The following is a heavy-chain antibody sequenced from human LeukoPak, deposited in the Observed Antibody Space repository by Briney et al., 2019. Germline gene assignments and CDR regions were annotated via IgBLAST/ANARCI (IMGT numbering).Heavy chain of an antibody. J-gene: IGHJ4*02. CDR3: ARGARDSSSWWDEYYFDY. Sequence: GGSLRLSCAASGFTFSSYAMHWVRQAPGKGLEWVAVISYDGSNKYYADSVKGRFTISRDNSKYTLYLQMNSLRAEDTAVYYCARGARDSSSWWDEYYFDYWGQGTLVTVSS. D-gene: IGHD6-13*01. CDR1: GFTFSSYA. V-gene: IGHV3-30-3*01. CDR2: ISYDGSNK.